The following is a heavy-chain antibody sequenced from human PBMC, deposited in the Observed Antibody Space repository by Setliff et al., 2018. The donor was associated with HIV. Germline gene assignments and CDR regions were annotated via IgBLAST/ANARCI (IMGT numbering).Heavy chain of an antibody. V-gene: IGHV1-24*01. Sequence: ASVKVSCKVSGYTVTELSINWVRQAPGKGPEWMGGFDPEDNKIVYAQKFQGRVTTTEDTSTDAAYMELSSLRPEDTAVYYCATRIRDGHRGYGYFDFWGQGTLVTVSS. D-gene: IGHD5-12*01. CDR3: ATRIRDGHRGYGYFDF. CDR1: GYTVTELS. CDR2: FDPEDNKI. J-gene: IGHJ4*02.